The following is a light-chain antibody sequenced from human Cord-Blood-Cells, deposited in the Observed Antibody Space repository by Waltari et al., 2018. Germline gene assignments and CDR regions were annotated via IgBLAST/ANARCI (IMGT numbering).Light chain of an antibody. J-gene: IGKJ3*01. CDR3: QQFNSYPFT. CDR2: DAS. V-gene: IGKV1-13*02. CDR1: QGISSA. Sequence: AIQLTQSPSSLSASVGDRVTITCRASQGISSALAWYQQKPGKAPKLLIYDASSFESGVPSRFSGSGSGTDLTLTNSSLQPEDFATYYCQQFNSYPFTFGPGTKVDIK.